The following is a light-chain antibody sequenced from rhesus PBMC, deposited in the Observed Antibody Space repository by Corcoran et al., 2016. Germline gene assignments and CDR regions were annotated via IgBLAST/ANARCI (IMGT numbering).Light chain of an antibody. V-gene: IGKV2-61*01. J-gene: IGKJ2*01. CDR2: GGS. CDR3: MPHIALPYS. Sequence: DIVMIQTPLSLLVTPGEPASISCRPSQCLLHTAGYTYLVWYLQKPGQSPQLLIYGGSNRASGVPDRLSGSGAGNVFTLKISQVEAGDVWVYYCMPHIALPYSFGQGAKVEIK. CDR1: QCLLHTAGYTY.